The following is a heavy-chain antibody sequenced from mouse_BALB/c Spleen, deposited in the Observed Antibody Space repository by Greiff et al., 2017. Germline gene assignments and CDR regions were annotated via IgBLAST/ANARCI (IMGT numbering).Heavy chain of an antibody. CDR3: ARNGSSYWYFDG. D-gene: IGHD1-1*01. V-gene: IGHV14-3*02. CDR2: IDPANGNT. CDR1: GFNIKDTY. J-gene: IGHJ1*01. Sequence: EVQLQQSGAELVKPGASVKLSCTASGFNIKDTYMHWVKQRPEQGLEWIGRIDPANGNTKYDPKFQGKATITADTSSNTAYLQLSSLSSEDTAFYYCARNGSSYWYFDGWGAGTTVTVSS.